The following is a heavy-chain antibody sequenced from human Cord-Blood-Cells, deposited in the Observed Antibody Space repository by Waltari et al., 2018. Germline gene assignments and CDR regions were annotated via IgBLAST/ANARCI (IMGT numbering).Heavy chain of an antibody. CDR3: ARLVLSGPVYYYYYMDV. Sequence: TLSLTCTVSGGSISSSSYYWGWIRQPPGKGLEWIGSIYYSGSTYYNPSLKSRVTISVDTSKNQFSLKLSSVTAADTAVYYCARLVLSGPVYYYYYMDVWGKGTTVTVSS. V-gene: IGHV4-39*01. CDR1: GGSISSSSYY. CDR2: IYYSGST. J-gene: IGHJ6*03. D-gene: IGHD3-3*01.